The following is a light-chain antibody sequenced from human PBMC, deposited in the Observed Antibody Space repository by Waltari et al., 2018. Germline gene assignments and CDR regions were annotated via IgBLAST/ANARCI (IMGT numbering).Light chain of an antibody. J-gene: IGKJ1*01. CDR3: RQALQTPQT. V-gene: IGKV2-28*01. Sequence: DIVMTQSPLSLPVTPGEPASISCRSSQSLLHSNGYNYLGWYLQKPGQSPQLLIYWGSNRACGVPDRFSGSGSGTDFTLKISRVEAEDVGVYYCRQALQTPQTFGQGTKVEIK. CDR1: QSLLHSNGYNY. CDR2: WGS.